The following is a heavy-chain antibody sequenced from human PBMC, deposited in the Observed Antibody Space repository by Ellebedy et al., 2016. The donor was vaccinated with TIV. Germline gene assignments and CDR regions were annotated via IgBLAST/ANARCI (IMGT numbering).Heavy chain of an antibody. CDR1: GGTFSSYA. V-gene: IGHV1-8*02. CDR2: MNPNSGNT. D-gene: IGHD2-2*01. J-gene: IGHJ4*02. Sequence: ASVKVSXXASGGTFSSYAINWVRQATGQGLEWMGWMNPNSGNTGYAQKFQGRVTMTRNTSISTAYMELSSLRSEDTAVYYCARGGVPYQRNDYWGQGTLVTVSS. CDR3: ARGGVPYQRNDY.